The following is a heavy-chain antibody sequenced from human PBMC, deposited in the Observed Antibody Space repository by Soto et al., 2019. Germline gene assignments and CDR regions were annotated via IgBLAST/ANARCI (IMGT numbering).Heavy chain of an antibody. Sequence: SETLSLTCTVSGGSISSSSYYWGWIRQPPGKGLEWIGSIYYSGSTYYNPSLKSRVTISVDTSKNQFSLKLSSVTAADTAVYYCATGRDFWSGYYDYWGRGTLVTVSS. V-gene: IGHV4-39*01. CDR1: GGSISSSSYY. J-gene: IGHJ4*02. CDR2: IYYSGST. D-gene: IGHD3-3*01. CDR3: ATGRDFWSGYYDY.